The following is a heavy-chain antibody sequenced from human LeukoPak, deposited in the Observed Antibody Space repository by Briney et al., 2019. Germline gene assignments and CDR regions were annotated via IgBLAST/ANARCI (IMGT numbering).Heavy chain of an antibody. CDR1: GGSISSSSFY. Sequence: SETLSLTCTVSGGSISSSSFYWGWIRQPPGKGLGWIGTMYYSGNTYYNPSLKSRVTISVDASKNQCSLKLTSVTAADTAVYYCARSACASTSCSSFYGMDVWGQGTTVALSS. V-gene: IGHV4-39*01. D-gene: IGHD2-2*01. CDR2: MYYSGNT. CDR3: ARSACASTSCSSFYGMDV. J-gene: IGHJ6*02.